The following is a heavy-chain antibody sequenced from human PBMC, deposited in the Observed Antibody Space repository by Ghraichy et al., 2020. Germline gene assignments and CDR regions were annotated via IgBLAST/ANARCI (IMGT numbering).Heavy chain of an antibody. CDR1: GGSISSSTYS. CDR3: ARRTDSSGDWYFDL. CDR2: IYYSGST. V-gene: IGHV4-39*01. Sequence: SETLSLTCTVSGGSISSSTYSWGWIRQPPGKGLEWIGSIYYSGSTYYNPSLKSRVTISVDTSKNQFSLKLSSVTAADTAVYYCARRTDSSGDWYFDLWGRGTLVTVSS. J-gene: IGHJ2*01. D-gene: IGHD6-19*01.